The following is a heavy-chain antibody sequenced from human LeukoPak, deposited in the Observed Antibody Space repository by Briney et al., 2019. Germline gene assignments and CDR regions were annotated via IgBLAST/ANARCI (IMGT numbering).Heavy chain of an antibody. Sequence: SETLSLTCAVYGGSFSGYYWSWIRQPPGKGLEWIGEINHSGSTNYNPSLKSRVTISVDTSKNQFSLKLSSVTAADTAVYYCARGGHGYHHYYGMDVWGQGTTVTVSS. CDR2: INHSGST. J-gene: IGHJ6*02. CDR1: GGSFSGYY. D-gene: IGHD2-15*01. V-gene: IGHV4-34*01. CDR3: ARGGHGYHHYYGMDV.